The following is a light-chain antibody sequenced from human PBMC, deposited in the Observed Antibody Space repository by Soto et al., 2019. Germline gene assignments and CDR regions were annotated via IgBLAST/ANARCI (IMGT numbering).Light chain of an antibody. CDR3: QSFDSTLSGDWV. V-gene: IGLV1-40*01. CDR1: SSNIGAGYD. J-gene: IGLJ3*02. CDR2: GNT. Sequence: QLVLTQPPSVSGAPGQRVTISCTGSSSNIGAGYDVHWYQQLPGTAPKLLIYGNTNRPSGVPDRFSGSKSGTSASLAIAGLKAEDEADYYCQSFDSTLSGDWVFGGGTKVTVL.